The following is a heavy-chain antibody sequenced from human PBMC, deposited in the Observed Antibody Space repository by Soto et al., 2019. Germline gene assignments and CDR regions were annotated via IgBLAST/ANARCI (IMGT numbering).Heavy chain of an antibody. CDR2: ISSSSSYI. Sequence: GGSLRLSCAASGSTFSSYSMNWVRQAPGKGLEWVSSISSSSSYIYYADSLKGRFTVSRDNAKNSLYLQMNSLRAEDTAVYYCARTIFGVAVLFDFWGQGTLVTVSS. D-gene: IGHD3-3*01. J-gene: IGHJ4*02. CDR3: ARTIFGVAVLFDF. CDR1: GSTFSSYS. V-gene: IGHV3-21*01.